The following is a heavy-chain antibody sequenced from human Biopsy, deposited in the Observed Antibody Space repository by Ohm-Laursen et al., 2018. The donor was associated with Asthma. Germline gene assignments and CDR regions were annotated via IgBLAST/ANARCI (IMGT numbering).Heavy chain of an antibody. D-gene: IGHD2-21*02. CDR1: GGSASSRGYY. Sequence: SDTLSLTCSISGGSASSRGYYWSWFRQPPGKGLEWIGFVYYSGTTNHNPSLTSRVTMTVDTSQNQFSLKLTSVTAADTAVYYCARERVTMTDKVIRAFDIWGQGTLVSVSS. CDR2: VYYSGTT. CDR3: ARERVTMTDKVIRAFDI. V-gene: IGHV4-61*08. J-gene: IGHJ3*02.